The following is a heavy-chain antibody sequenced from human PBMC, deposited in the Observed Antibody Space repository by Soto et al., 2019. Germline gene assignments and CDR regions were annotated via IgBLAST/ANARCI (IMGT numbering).Heavy chain of an antibody. V-gene: IGHV3-23*01. CDR2: MSATDGRS. J-gene: IGHJ3*01. Sequence: EVQLLESGGGLVQPGGSLRLSCAASGFIFNSFAMTWVRQAPGKGLEWVSSMSATDGRSYYADSVKGRFTISRDDSESALYLQMNSVRVEDTAVYYCAKDPNGDYVGGFDFWGQGTMVTV. CDR1: GFIFNSFA. CDR3: AKDPNGDYVGGFDF. D-gene: IGHD4-17*01.